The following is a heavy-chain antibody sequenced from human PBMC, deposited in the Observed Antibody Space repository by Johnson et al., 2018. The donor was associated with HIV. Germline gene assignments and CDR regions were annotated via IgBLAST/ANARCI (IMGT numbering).Heavy chain of an antibody. CDR3: ARDRVWSSSWPDAFEL. CDR1: GFTLNDYA. V-gene: IGHV3-9*01. Sequence: VQLVESGGGSEQPGRSLRLSCAASGFTLNDYAIHWVRQAPGKGLEWVSSISWNSGSMGYADSVRGRFTISRDNTKNSVYLQMESLRVEDTAMYYGARDRVWSSSWPDAFELWGQGTMVSVSS. J-gene: IGHJ3*01. D-gene: IGHD6-13*01. CDR2: ISWNSGSM.